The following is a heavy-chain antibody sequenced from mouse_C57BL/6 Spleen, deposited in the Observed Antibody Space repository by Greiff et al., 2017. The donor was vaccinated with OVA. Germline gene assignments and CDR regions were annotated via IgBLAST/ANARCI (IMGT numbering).Heavy chain of an antibody. CDR1: GFTFSSYA. CDR3: TRGDDYDGIYYAMDY. Sequence: EVQLVESGEGLVKPGGSLKLSCAASGFTFSSYAMSWVRQTPEKRLEWVAYISSGGDYIYYADTVKGRFTISRDNARNTLYLQMSSLKSEDTAMYYCTRGDDYDGIYYAMDYWGQGTSVTVSS. CDR2: ISSGGDYI. D-gene: IGHD2-4*01. V-gene: IGHV5-9-1*02. J-gene: IGHJ4*01.